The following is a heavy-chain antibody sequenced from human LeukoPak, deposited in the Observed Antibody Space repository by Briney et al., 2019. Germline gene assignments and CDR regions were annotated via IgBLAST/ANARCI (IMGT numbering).Heavy chain of an antibody. J-gene: IGHJ5*02. V-gene: IGHV3-30*02. D-gene: IGHD3-22*01. CDR1: GFTFSSYG. CDR2: IRYDGNHK. Sequence: PGGSLRLFCAASGFTFSSYGMHWVRKSPGKGLEWVAFIRYDGNHKYYADSVKGRVTISRDNSKNTLYLQMNSLRAEDTAVYYCARDIYYYDSSGYYYEGDFDPWGQGTLVTVSS. CDR3: ARDIYYYDSSGYYYEGDFDP.